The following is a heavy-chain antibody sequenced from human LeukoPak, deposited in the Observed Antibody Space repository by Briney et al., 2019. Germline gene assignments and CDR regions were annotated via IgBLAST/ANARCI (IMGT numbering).Heavy chain of an antibody. CDR3: ARANYGSGSYSPLYY. CDR2: IYSGGST. V-gene: IGHV3-66*01. CDR1: GFTVSSNY. D-gene: IGHD3-10*01. J-gene: IGHJ4*02. Sequence: GGSLRLSCAASGFTVSSNYMSWVRQAPGKGLEWVSVIYSGGSTYYADSVKGRFTISRDNSKNTLYLQMNSLRAEDTAVYYCARANYGSGSYSPLYYWGQGTLVTVSS.